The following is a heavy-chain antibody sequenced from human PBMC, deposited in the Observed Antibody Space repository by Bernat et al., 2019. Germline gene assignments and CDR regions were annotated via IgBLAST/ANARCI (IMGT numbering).Heavy chain of an antibody. J-gene: IGHJ3*02. CDR2: IVVGSGNT. V-gene: IGHV1-58*02. D-gene: IGHD3-10*01. CDR3: AADPESRRGITTYGLHAFDI. Sequence: QMQLVQSGPEVKKPGTSVKVSCKASGFTFTSSAMQWVRQARGQRLEWIGWIVVGSGNTNYAQKFQERVTITRDMSTSTAYTELSSLSSEDTAVYYCAADPESRRGITTYGLHAFDIWGQGTMVTVSS. CDR1: GFTFTSSA.